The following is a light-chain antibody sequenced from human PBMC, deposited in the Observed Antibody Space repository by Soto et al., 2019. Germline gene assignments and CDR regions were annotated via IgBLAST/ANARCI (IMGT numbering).Light chain of an antibody. CDR2: DVS. J-gene: IGLJ1*01. V-gene: IGLV2-14*01. CDR3: SSYTSSSTPDV. Sequence: QSALTQPASVSGSPGQSITISCTGTSSDVGGYNYVSWYQQHPGKAPKLMIYDVSNRPSGVSNRFSGSKSGNTASLTISGLQAEDVADYYCSSYTSSSTPDVFGTGTKLAVL. CDR1: SSDVGGYNY.